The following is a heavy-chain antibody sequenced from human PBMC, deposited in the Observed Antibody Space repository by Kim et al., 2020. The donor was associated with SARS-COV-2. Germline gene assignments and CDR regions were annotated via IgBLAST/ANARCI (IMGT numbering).Heavy chain of an antibody. V-gene: IGHV4-30-4*01. D-gene: IGHD1-26*01. CDR2: IYYSGST. CDR3: ARDGASYLEMATTITENYYYYGMDV. CDR1: GGSISSGDYY. Sequence: SETLSLTCTVSGGSISSGDYYWSWIRQPPGKGLEWIGYIYYSGSTYYNPSLKSRVTISVDTSKNQFSLKLSSVTAADTAVYYCARDGASYLEMATTITENYYYYGMDVWGQGTTVTVSS. J-gene: IGHJ6*02.